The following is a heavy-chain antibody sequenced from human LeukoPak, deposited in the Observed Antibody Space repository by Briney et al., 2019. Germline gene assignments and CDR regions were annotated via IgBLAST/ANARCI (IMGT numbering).Heavy chain of an antibody. D-gene: IGHD5-18*01. Sequence: GGSLRLSCAASGFTFDDYAMHWVRQAPGKGLEWVSGISWNSGSIGYADSVKGRFTISRDNSKNTLYLQMNSLGAEDTAVYYCARDHTAMAVEWGQGTLVTVSS. CDR2: ISWNSGSI. CDR3: ARDHTAMAVE. J-gene: IGHJ4*02. V-gene: IGHV3-9*01. CDR1: GFTFDDYA.